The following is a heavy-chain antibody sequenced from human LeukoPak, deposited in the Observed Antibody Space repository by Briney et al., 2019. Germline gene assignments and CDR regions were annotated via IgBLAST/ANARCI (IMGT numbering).Heavy chain of an antibody. D-gene: IGHD3-10*01. CDR1: GFTFSNYA. Sequence: GGSLRLSCAASGFTFSNYAMSWVRQAPGKGLEWVSAISGSGGTTYYADSVKGRFTISRDNSKNTLYLQMNSLRAEDTAIYYCAIDPSVSITLIRGVVDYWGQGTLVTVSS. CDR3: AIDPSVSITLIRGVVDY. J-gene: IGHJ4*02. CDR2: ISGSGGTT. V-gene: IGHV3-23*01.